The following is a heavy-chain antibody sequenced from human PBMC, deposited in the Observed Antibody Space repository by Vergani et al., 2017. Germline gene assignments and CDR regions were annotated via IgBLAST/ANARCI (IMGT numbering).Heavy chain of an antibody. Sequence: EVQLLESGGGLVQPGGSLRLTCAASEFTFSNYAMNWVRQAPGKGLEWVSGISGSGVSPYYTDSVKGRFTISRDNSKNMLFLQMNNLRTEDTAIYYCAKQYFVSGNYLFDYGGQGTMVTVSS. CDR3: AKQYFVSGNYLFDY. J-gene: IGHJ4*02. V-gene: IGHV3-23*01. CDR2: ISGSGVSP. CDR1: EFTFSNYA. D-gene: IGHD3-10*01.